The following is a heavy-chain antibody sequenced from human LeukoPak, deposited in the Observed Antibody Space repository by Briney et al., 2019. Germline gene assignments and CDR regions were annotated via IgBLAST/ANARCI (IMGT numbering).Heavy chain of an antibody. Sequence: GGSLRLSCAASGFTFSSYAMSWVRQAPGKGLEWVSAISGSGGSTYYADSVKGRFTISRDNSKNSLYLQMNSLRTEDTALYYCAKVGSSGWYSLPMHFDYWGQGTLVTVSS. V-gene: IGHV3-23*01. CDR3: AKVGSSGWYSLPMHFDY. J-gene: IGHJ4*02. D-gene: IGHD6-19*01. CDR2: ISGSGGST. CDR1: GFTFSSYA.